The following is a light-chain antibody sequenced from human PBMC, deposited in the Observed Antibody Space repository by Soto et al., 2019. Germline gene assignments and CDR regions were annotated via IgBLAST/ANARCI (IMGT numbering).Light chain of an antibody. J-gene: IGLJ2*01. V-gene: IGLV2-8*01. CDR2: EVS. CDR3: SSYTSSSTVV. Sequence: QSALTQPPSASGSPGQSVTISCTGTSSDVGGYHYVSWYQQHPGKAPKLMIYEVSKRPSGVPDRFSGSKSGNTASLTISGLQAEDEADYYCSSYTSSSTVVFGGGTKLTVL. CDR1: SSDVGGYHY.